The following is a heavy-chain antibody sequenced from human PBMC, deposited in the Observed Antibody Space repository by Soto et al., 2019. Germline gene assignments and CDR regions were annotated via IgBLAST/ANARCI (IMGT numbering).Heavy chain of an antibody. J-gene: IGHJ4*02. V-gene: IGHV4-59*08. CDR3: ARHVNLPLAGSEFDS. CDR1: GASISNSY. CDR2: IYYSGST. Sequence: SETLSLTCTVSGASISNSYWSWIRQPPGKGLEWIGHIYYSGSTKYNPSLESRVTISVDTSKNQFSLKLSSVTATDTAVYYCARHVNLPLAGSEFDSWGRGTLVTVSS. D-gene: IGHD6-19*01.